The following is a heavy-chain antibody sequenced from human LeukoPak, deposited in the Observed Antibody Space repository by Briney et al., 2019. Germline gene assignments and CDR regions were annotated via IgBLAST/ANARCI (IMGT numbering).Heavy chain of an antibody. V-gene: IGHV1-69*05. CDR3: ARDLRGYSYGPPGHYYYMDV. CDR2: IIPIFGTA. CDR1: GGTFSSYA. J-gene: IGHJ6*03. Sequence: SVKVSCKASGGTFSSYAISLVRQAPGQGLEWMGGIIPIFGTANYAQKFQGRVTITTDESTSTAYMELSSLRSEDTAVYYCARDLRGYSYGPPGHYYYMDVWGKGTTVTVSS. D-gene: IGHD5-18*01.